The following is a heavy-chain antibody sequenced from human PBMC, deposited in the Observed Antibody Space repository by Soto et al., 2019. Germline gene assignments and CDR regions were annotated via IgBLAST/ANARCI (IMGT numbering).Heavy chain of an antibody. J-gene: IGHJ4*02. V-gene: IGHV3-30-3*01. Sequence: QVQLVESGGGVVQPGRSLRLSFAASGFSFSISPMHWVRQAPGKGPEWVALISYDVNNKFYADSVKGRFTIYRDNSKSTLYLQVDSLRPEDASVYYCARDPKTSGGQHWAFNYFDSWGQGTLVTVSS. CDR1: GFSFSISP. D-gene: IGHD7-27*01. CDR2: ISYDVNNK. CDR3: ARDPKTSGGQHWAFNYFDS.